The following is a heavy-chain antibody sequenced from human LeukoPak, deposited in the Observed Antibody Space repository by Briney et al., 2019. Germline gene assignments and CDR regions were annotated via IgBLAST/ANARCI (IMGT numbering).Heavy chain of an antibody. Sequence: GSLRLSCAASGFTFSTYSMNWVRQAPGKGLEWVSYINSSSSTIFYADSVKGRFTISGDDAKNSLYLQMNSLRAEDTAVYYCARGVKVRGVNYYGMDVWGQGTTVTVSS. J-gene: IGHJ6*02. CDR3: ARGVKVRGVNYYGMDV. CDR1: GFTFSTYS. V-gene: IGHV3-48*04. CDR2: INSSSSTI. D-gene: IGHD3-10*01.